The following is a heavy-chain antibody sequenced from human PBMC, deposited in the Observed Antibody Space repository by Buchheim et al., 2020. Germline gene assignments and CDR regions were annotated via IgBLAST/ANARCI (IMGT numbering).Heavy chain of an antibody. CDR2: ISYDGSNK. V-gene: IGHV3-30-3*01. D-gene: IGHD3-10*01. Sequence: QVQLVESGGGVVQPGRSLRLSCAASGFTFSSYAMHWVRQAPGKGLEWVAVISYDGSNKYYADSVKGRFTISRDNSKNTLYLQMNSLRAEDTAVYYCARETSGRDHYFDYWGQGTL. CDR3: ARETSGRDHYFDY. J-gene: IGHJ4*02. CDR1: GFTFSSYA.